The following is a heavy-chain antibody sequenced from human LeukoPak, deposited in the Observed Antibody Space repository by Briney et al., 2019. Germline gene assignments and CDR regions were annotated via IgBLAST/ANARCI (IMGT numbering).Heavy chain of an antibody. CDR3: ARDPYYYDSSGYYPY. Sequence: GGSLILSCAASGFTFSSYSMNWVRQAPGKGLEWVSSISSSSSYIYYADSVKGRFTISRDNAKNSLYLQMNSLRAEDTAVYYCARDPYYYDSSGYYPYWGQGTLVTVSS. CDR2: ISSSSSYI. V-gene: IGHV3-21*01. D-gene: IGHD3-22*01. J-gene: IGHJ4*02. CDR1: GFTFSSYS.